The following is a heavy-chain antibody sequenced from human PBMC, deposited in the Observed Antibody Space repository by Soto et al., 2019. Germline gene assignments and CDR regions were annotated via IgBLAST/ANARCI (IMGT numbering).Heavy chain of an antibody. J-gene: IGHJ4*02. CDR1: GYSFTGYY. D-gene: IGHD2-8*02. V-gene: IGHV1-2*02. CDR3: ARGDYGTGGYPFPYFDY. CDR2: INPDTGAT. Sequence: HEHLVQSGAEVKRPGASLKVSCKASGYSFTGYYIHWVRQAPGQGLEWMGWINPDTGATNYAQHFQGRVPLTIATSISTASMDLTSLTSDDTAVYYCARGDYGTGGYPFPYFDYWGQGTLVIVSS.